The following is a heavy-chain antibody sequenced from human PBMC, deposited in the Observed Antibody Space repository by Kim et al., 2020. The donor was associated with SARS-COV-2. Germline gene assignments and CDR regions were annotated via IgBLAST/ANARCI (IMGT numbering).Heavy chain of an antibody. CDR2: VYYSGTT. D-gene: IGHD3-10*01. CDR3: GRHTEGSPPTTPVY. V-gene: IGHV4-39*01. Sequence: SETLSLTCTVTGGSIGGTAYYWGWIRQPPGKGLEWIGTVYYSGTTHYSPSFKSPVTISVDTSKNQIFLKLNSVTAADTAFYYCGRHTEGSPPTTPVYWG. J-gene: IGHJ4*01. CDR1: GGSIGGTAYY.